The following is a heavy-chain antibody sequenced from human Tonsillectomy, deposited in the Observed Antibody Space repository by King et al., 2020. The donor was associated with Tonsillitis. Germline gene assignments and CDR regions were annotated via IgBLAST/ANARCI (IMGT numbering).Heavy chain of an antibody. J-gene: IGHJ6*02. V-gene: IGHV3-11*01. Sequence: VQLVESGGGLVKPGGSLRLSCAASGFTFSDYYMSWIRQAPGKGLEWVSYIYSGADTIYYADSVKGRFTISRDNAKNSLYLQMSSLRAEDTAVYYCAKDRTPYSYDSSGYPLYYYYGLDVWDQGTTVTVSS. CDR3: AKDRTPYSYDSSGYPLYYYYGLDV. CDR1: GFTFSDYY. CDR2: IYSGADTI. D-gene: IGHD3-22*01.